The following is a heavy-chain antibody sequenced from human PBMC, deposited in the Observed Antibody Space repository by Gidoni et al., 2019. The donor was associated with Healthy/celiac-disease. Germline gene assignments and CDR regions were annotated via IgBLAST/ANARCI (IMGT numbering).Heavy chain of an antibody. CDR2: IYYSGCT. J-gene: IGHJ5*02. CDR1: GRSISSSSYY. Sequence: QMQLQASGPGLVKPSATLSLTCTVSGRSISSSSYYWGWVRQPPGKGLEWIVSIYYSGCTYYNPSLKSRVTISVDTSKNQFSLKLSAVTAADTAVYYCARHFLDYYGSGEGAYWFDPWGQGTLVTVSS. D-gene: IGHD3-10*01. CDR3: ARHFLDYYGSGEGAYWFDP. V-gene: IGHV4-39*01.